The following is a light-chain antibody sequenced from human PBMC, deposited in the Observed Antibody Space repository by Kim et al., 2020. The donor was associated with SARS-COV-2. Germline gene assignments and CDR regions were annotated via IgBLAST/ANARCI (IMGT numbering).Light chain of an antibody. V-gene: IGLV1-44*01. CDR3: TAWDGSLNGQV. CDR1: TSNIGGHT. CDR2: GND. Sequence: GQRVTISLSGSTSNIGGHTVNWYQQFPGTTPKLLIYGNDQRPSGVPDRFSASKSGTSASLAISGLQSEDEADYYCTAWDGSLNGQVFGGGTQLTVL. J-gene: IGLJ3*02.